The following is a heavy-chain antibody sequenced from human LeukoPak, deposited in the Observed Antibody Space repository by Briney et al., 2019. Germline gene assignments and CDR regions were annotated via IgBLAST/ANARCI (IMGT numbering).Heavy chain of an antibody. CDR1: GVTVSSNY. J-gene: IGHJ4*02. V-gene: IGHV3-53*01. D-gene: IGHD6-19*01. CDR2: IYSGGST. Sequence: GGSLRLSCAASGVTVSSNYMSWVRQAPGKGLEWVSVIYSGGSTYYADSVKGRFTISRDNSKNTLYLLMNSLRAEDTAVYYCARIAVAGTDFDYWGQGTLVTVSS. CDR3: ARIAVAGTDFDY.